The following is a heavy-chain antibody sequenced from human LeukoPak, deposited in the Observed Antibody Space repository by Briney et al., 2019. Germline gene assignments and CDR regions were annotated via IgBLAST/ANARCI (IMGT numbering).Heavy chain of an antibody. V-gene: IGHV3-21*01. D-gene: IGHD3-22*01. CDR1: GFTFSSYS. CDR2: ISSSSSYI. CDR3: ARDQFDYYDSSGYDY. J-gene: IGHJ4*02. Sequence: VKPGGSLRLSCAASGFTFSSYSMNWVRQAPGKGLEWVSSISSSSSYIYYADSVKGRFTISRDNAKNSPYLQMNSLRAEDTAVYYCARDQFDYYDSSGYDYWGQGTLVTVSS.